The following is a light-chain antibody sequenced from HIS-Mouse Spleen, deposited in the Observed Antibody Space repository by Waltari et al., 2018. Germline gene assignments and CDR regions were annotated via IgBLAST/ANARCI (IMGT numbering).Light chain of an antibody. J-gene: IGLJ2*01. CDR2: EGS. CDR1: SSHVGSYNL. V-gene: IGLV2-23*01. CDR3: CSYAGSSTYVV. Sequence: QSALTQPAPVSGSPGPSITISCTGTSSHVGSYNLFSWYQQHPGKAPKLMIYEGSKRPSGVSNRFSGSKSGNTASLTISGLQAEDEADYYCCSYAGSSTYVVFGGGTKLTVL.